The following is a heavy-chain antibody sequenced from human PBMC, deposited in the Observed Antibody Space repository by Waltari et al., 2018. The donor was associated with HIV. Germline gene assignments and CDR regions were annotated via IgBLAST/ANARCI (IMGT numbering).Heavy chain of an antibody. J-gene: IGHJ6*02. V-gene: IGHV4-39*01. CDR2: VYYSGNT. CDR1: GGSNAGTRHI. D-gene: IGHD3-3*01. CDR3: ARVSAWFHLEGGDV. Sequence: QQEPGTGLVKPSETPSITCSVSGGSNAGTRHIWGWFRQPPGKGLGWIGGVYYSGNTYYKSALQSRITISLDMSKTLFSLNLRSVTAADTAVYYCARVSAWFHLEGGDVWGQGTTVTVSS.